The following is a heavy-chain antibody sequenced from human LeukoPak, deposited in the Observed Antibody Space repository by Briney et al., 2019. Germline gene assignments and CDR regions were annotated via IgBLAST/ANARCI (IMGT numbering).Heavy chain of an antibody. CDR2: INSYNGNT. D-gene: IGHD6-25*01. V-gene: IGHV1-18*01. J-gene: IGHJ5*02. CDR3: ARSSGGWFDP. Sequence: ASVKVSCKASGYTSSSSAISWVRQAPGQGLEWMGVINSYNGNTNYAQNLQGRVTMATDTATSTAYMELRSLTSDDTAVYFCARSSGGWFDPWGQGTLVTVSS. CDR1: GYTSSSSA.